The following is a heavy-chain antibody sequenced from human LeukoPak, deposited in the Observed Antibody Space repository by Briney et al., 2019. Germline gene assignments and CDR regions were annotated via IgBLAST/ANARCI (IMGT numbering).Heavy chain of an antibody. V-gene: IGHV3-23*01. CDR2: ISGSGGST. CDR1: GFTFSSYA. D-gene: IGHD3-16*01. Sequence: PGGSLGLSCAASGFTFSSYAMSWVRQAPGKGLEWVSAISGSGGSTYYADSVKGRFTISRDNSKNTLYLQMGSLRAEDTAVYYCAKVGFDYGQLGYWGQGTLVTVSS. J-gene: IGHJ4*02. CDR3: AKVGFDYGQLGY.